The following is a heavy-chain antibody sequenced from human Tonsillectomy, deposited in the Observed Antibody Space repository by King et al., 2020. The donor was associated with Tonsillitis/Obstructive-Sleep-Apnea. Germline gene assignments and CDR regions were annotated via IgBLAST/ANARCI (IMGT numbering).Heavy chain of an antibody. CDR1: GGSFSGYY. J-gene: IGHJ5*02. Sequence: VQLQQWGAGLLKPSETLSLTCAVYGGSFSGYYWSWIRQPPGKGLEWIGEINHSGSTNYNPSLKSRVTISVDTSKNQFSQKLTSVTAADTAVYYCARGSVVVVPAAIVWWFDPWGQGTLVTVSS. CDR2: INHSGST. D-gene: IGHD2-2*01. V-gene: IGHV4-34*01. CDR3: ARGSVVVVPAAIVWWFDP.